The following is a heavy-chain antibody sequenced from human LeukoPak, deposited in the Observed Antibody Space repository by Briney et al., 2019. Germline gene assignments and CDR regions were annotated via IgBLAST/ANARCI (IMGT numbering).Heavy chain of an antibody. V-gene: IGHV4-39*01. D-gene: IGHD3-3*01. CDR3: ASESGYDFWSGYYSTPVDY. CDR1: GGSIRSSSYY. CDR2: IYYSGST. Sequence: PSETLSLTCTVSGGSIRSSSYYWGWIRQPPGKGLEWIGSIYYSGSTYYNPSLKSRVTISVDTSKNQFSLKLSSVTAADTAVYYCASESGYDFWSGYYSTPVDYWGQGTLVTVSS. J-gene: IGHJ4*02.